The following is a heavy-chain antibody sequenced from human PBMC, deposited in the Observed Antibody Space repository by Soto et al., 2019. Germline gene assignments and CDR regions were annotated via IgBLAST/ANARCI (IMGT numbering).Heavy chain of an antibody. CDR1: GYTFTSYD. V-gene: IGHV1-3*04. CDR3: ARAISGYVT. CDR2: INTGNGNT. Sequence: ASVKVSCKASGYTFTSYDINWVRQAPGQSLEWMGWINTGNGNTRYSQNFQGRVTLTRDTSASTAYMDLSSLRSEDTSIYYCARAISGYVTWGQGTLVTVSS. J-gene: IGHJ5*02. D-gene: IGHD5-12*01.